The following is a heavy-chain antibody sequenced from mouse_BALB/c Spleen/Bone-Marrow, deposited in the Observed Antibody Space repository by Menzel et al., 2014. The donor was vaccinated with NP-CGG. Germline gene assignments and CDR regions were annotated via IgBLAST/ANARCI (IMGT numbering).Heavy chain of an antibody. CDR1: GYIFTNYF. CDR3: TRSGYYGYGWYFDV. CDR2: INPSNDTP. D-gene: IGHD1-2*01. J-gene: IGHJ1*01. Sequence: QVQLQQSGAELAKPGASEKLSCRVSGYIFTNYFVYWVKQRPGQGLEWIGEINPSNDTPNFNEKFKSKATLTGDKSSSTAYMQLSSLTSEDSAVYYCTRSGYYGYGWYFDVWGAGTTVTVSS. V-gene: IGHV1S81*02.